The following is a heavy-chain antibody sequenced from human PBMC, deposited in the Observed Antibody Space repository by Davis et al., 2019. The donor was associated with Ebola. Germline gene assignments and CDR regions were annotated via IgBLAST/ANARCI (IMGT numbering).Heavy chain of an antibody. Sequence: LSLTCAASGFTFSSYSMNWVRQAPGKGLEWVSSISSSSSYIYYADSVKGRFTISRDNAKNSLYLQMNSLRAEDTAVYYCARAEAYSSSWYTDYYGMDVWGQGTTVTVSS. J-gene: IGHJ6*02. CDR1: GFTFSSYS. D-gene: IGHD6-13*01. V-gene: IGHV3-21*01. CDR2: ISSSSSYI. CDR3: ARAEAYSSSWYTDYYGMDV.